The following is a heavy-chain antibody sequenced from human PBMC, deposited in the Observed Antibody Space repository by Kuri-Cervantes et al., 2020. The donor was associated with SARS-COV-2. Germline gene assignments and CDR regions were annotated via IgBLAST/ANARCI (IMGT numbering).Heavy chain of an antibody. V-gene: IGHV4-34*01. CDR1: GGSFSGYY. CDR3: ARGVDY. CDR2: INHSGST. Sequence: GSLRLSCAVYGGSFSGYYWSWIRQPPGKGLEWIGEINHSGSTNYNPSLESRVTISVDTSKNQFSLKLSSVTAADTAVYYCARGVDYWGQGTLVTVSS. J-gene: IGHJ4*02.